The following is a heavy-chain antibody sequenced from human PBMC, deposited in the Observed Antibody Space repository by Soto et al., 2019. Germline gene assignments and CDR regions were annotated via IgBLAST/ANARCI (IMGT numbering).Heavy chain of an antibody. CDR1: GVSLINGRMG. CDR2: ILSTDEK. V-gene: IGHV2-26*01. J-gene: IGHJ6*02. Sequence: DSGPTLVNPTETLTLTCTVSGVSLINGRMGVSWIRQPPGKALEWLAHILSTDEKSYSTSLKRRLHNSTDTSKTKVVLTMTNMGPEDTATYYCARTLEMKNGMDIWGQGT. CDR3: ARTLEMKNGMDI.